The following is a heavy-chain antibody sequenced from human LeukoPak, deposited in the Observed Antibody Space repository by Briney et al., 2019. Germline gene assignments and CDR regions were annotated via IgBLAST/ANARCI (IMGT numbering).Heavy chain of an antibody. CDR2: IYGSGSS. J-gene: IGHJ5*02. Sequence: PSETLSLTCTVSGASINGYFWSWIRQTDGGGLEWIGRIYGSGSSNYNPLFESRVTVSSDTSKNQFSLELRSVTAADTAVYYCSRDMVRETLMYWFDPWGPGIVVTVSS. D-gene: IGHD3-10*01. CDR1: GASINGYF. V-gene: IGHV4-4*07. CDR3: SRDMVRETLMYWFDP.